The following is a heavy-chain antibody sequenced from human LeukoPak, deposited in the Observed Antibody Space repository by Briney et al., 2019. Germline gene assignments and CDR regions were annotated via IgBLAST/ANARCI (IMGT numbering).Heavy chain of an antibody. CDR3: ARVPRRITPATIDFFFYFDH. CDR2: INPKDGAT. CDR1: GYTFTDYF. D-gene: IGHD4/OR15-4a*01. Sequence: GASVKVSCKASGYTFTDYFLHWVRQAPGQGLEWMGWINPKDGATKIFKGRVTMTRDTSINTAYLEMSSLDLDDTAVFYCARVPRRITPATIDFFFYFDHWGQGTLVTVSS. J-gene: IGHJ4*02. V-gene: IGHV1-2*02.